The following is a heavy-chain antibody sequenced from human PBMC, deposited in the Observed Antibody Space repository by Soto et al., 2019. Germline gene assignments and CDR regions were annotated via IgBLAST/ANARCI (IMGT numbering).Heavy chain of an antibody. V-gene: IGHV4-39*01. Sequence: SETLSLTCTVSGVSISSSSYYWGWFRQPPGKGLEWIGTIYYGGRSYSNPSLKSRVTISLDTSKNQFSLTLTSVTAADTAVYYCARHGSYWGQGTLVTVSS. CDR1: GVSISSSSYY. J-gene: IGHJ4*02. CDR2: IYYGGRS. CDR3: ARHGSY.